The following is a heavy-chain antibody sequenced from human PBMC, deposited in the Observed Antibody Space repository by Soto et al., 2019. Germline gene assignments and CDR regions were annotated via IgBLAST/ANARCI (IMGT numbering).Heavy chain of an antibody. V-gene: IGHV3-30*18. D-gene: IGHD2-2*01. CDR3: AKEWGYCSRPMCFSILVFDY. J-gene: IGHJ4*02. CDR1: GFTFTTYG. CDR2: ISDDGSNK. Sequence: QVQLVESGGGVVQPGRSLRLSCAASGFTFTTYGMNWVRQAPGKGLEWVAVISDDGSNKLYADSVRGRFAISRDNSKNTVYLQKDSLRPEDTVVYYCAKEWGYCSRPMCFSILVFDYWGQGILVTVSS.